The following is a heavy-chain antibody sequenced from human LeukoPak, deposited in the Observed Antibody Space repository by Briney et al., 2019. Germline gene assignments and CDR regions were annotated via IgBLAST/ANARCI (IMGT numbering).Heavy chain of an antibody. CDR3: ARDGPAQMVDFDY. D-gene: IGHD3-10*01. J-gene: IGHJ4*02. Sequence: DSVKVSCTASGYTFTGSGWYLYWPRQAPGQGLECVGWLHPNNGATGYAQKFQGRVAMTTDTSISTAYMELSRLRPDDTAIYYCARDGPAQMVDFDYWGQGTLVTVSS. CDR1: GYTFTGSGWY. CDR2: LHPNNGAT. V-gene: IGHV1-2*02.